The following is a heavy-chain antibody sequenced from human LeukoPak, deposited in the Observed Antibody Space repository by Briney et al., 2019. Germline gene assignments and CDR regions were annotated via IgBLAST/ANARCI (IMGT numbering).Heavy chain of an antibody. CDR3: ARHVDYYYYYMDV. CDR1: GGSLSSSSYY. D-gene: IGHD2-21*01. CDR2: IYYSGST. J-gene: IGHJ6*03. Sequence: SETLSLTCTVSGGSLSSSSYYWGWIRQPPGKGLEWIGSIYYSGSTYYNPSLKSRVTISVDTSNNQFSLKLSSVSAADTALYYCARHVDYYYYYMDVWGKGTTVTVSS. V-gene: IGHV4-39*01.